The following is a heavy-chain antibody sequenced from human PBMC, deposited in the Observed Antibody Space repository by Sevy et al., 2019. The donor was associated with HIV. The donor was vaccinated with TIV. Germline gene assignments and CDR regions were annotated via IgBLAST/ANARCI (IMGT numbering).Heavy chain of an antibody. V-gene: IGHV3-66*02. J-gene: IGHJ4*02. CDR1: GFTVSSNY. CDR2: IYSGGST. D-gene: IGHD3-10*01. CDR3: ASFYGSGSYYRALHY. Sequence: GGSLRLSCAASGFTVSSNYMSWVRQAPGKGLEWVSVIYSGGSTYYADSVKGRFTISRDNSKNTLYLQMNSLRAEDTAVYYCASFYGSGSYYRALHYWGQGTLVTVSS.